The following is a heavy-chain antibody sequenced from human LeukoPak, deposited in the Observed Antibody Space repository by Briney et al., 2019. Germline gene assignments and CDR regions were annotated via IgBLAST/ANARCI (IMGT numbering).Heavy chain of an antibody. CDR3: AREHGGYSGYDH. Sequence: GGSLRLSCAASGFTFNTYTMNWVRQAPGKGLEWVSSITASSTAIYSADSVKGRFTISRDNAKNSLYLQMNSLRAEDTALYYCAREHGGYSGYDHWGQGTLVTVSS. CDR2: ITASSTAI. V-gene: IGHV3-21*04. J-gene: IGHJ5*02. CDR1: GFTFNTYT. D-gene: IGHD5-12*01.